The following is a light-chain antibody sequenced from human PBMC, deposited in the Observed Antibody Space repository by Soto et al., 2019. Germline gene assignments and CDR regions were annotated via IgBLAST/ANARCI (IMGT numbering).Light chain of an antibody. CDR1: QSVTSSY. V-gene: IGKV3-20*01. CDR2: GAS. CDR3: QQYGTSPT. Sequence: EIVLTQSPGTLSLSPGERATLSCRASQSVTSSYLAWYQQKPGQAPRLLISGASSRATGIPDRFSGSGSGTDFTLTISRLEPEDFAVYYCQQYGTSPTFGGGTKVEIK. J-gene: IGKJ4*01.